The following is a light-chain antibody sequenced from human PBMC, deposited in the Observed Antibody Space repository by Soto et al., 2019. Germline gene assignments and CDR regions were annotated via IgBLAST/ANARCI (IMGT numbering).Light chain of an antibody. CDR1: SSNIGSNY. Sequence: QSVLTQPPSASGTPGQRVTISCSGSSSNIGSNYVYWYQQLPGTAPKLLIYRNNQRPSGVPDRFSGSKSGTSASLAISGLRSEDEADYYCAAWDDSLSAWVFGGGTKRPS. CDR3: AAWDDSLSAWV. V-gene: IGLV1-47*01. J-gene: IGLJ3*02. CDR2: RNN.